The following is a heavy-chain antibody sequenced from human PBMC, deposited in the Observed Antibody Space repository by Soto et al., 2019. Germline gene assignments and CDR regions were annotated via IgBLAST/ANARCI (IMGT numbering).Heavy chain of an antibody. J-gene: IGHJ4*02. V-gene: IGHV1-2*04. CDR2: INPKSGGT. CDR1: GYSFTDYH. D-gene: IGHD2-21*02. CDR3: ARPDGYCGGDCSYYY. Sequence: ASVKVSCKASGYSFTDYHIHWVRQAPGQGLEWLGRINPKSGGTSTAQKFQGWVTMTTDTSISTASMELTRLTSDDTAVYYCARPDGYCGGDCSYYYWGQGTLVTVSS.